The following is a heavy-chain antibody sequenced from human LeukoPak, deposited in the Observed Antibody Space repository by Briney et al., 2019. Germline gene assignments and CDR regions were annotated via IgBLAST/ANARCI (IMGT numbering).Heavy chain of an antibody. CDR2: IYYSGST. J-gene: IGHJ5*02. D-gene: IGHD4-23*01. CDR1: GGSISSSSYY. Sequence: SETLSLTCTVSGGSISSSSYYWGWIRQPPGKGLEWIGSIYYSGSTYYNPSLKSRVTISVDPSKNQFSLKLSSVTAADTAVYYCARVGLRWSINWFDPWGQGTLVTVSS. V-gene: IGHV4-39*07. CDR3: ARVGLRWSINWFDP.